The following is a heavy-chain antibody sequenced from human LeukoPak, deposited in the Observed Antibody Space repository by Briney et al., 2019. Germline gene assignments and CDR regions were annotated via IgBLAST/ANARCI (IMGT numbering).Heavy chain of an antibody. V-gene: IGHV3-23*01. CDR3: AKDAPEVIVGATGFDY. D-gene: IGHD1-26*01. J-gene: IGHJ4*02. Sequence: GGSLRLSCAASGFTFSSYAMSWVRQAPGKGLEWVSAISGSGGSTYYADSVKGRFTISRDNSKNTLYLQMNSLRAEDTAVYYCAKDAPEVIVGATGFDYWGQGTLVTVSS. CDR2: ISGSGGST. CDR1: GFTFSSYA.